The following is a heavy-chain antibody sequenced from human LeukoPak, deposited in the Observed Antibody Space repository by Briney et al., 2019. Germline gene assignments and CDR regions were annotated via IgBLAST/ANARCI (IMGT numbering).Heavy chain of an antibody. J-gene: IGHJ4*02. V-gene: IGHV4-59*08. Sequence: SETLSLTCTVSGGSISSYYWNWVRQPPGKGLEWIGYMYYSGITNYNPSLKSRVTISIDTYKNQFSLKLSSVTAADTAVYYCARQRVAAAGTLDYWGQGTLVTVSS. CDR2: MYYSGIT. D-gene: IGHD6-13*01. CDR1: GGSISSYY. CDR3: ARQRVAAAGTLDY.